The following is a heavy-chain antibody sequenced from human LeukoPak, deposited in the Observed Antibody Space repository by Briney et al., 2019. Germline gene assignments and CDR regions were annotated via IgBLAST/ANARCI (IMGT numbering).Heavy chain of an antibody. Sequence: GGSLRLSCAASGFTFSSYAMSWVRQAPGKGLEWVSAISGSGGSTYYADSVKGRFTISRDNSKNTLYLQMNSLRAEDTAVYYCAKAIGRYNWNDWFDSWGQGTLVTVSS. CDR3: AKAIGRYNWNDWFDS. V-gene: IGHV3-23*01. CDR2: ISGSGGST. J-gene: IGHJ5*01. D-gene: IGHD1-1*01. CDR1: GFTFSSYA.